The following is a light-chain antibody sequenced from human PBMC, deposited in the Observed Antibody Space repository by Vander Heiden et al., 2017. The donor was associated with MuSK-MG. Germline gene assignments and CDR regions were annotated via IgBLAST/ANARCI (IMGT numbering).Light chain of an antibody. J-gene: IGKJ4*01. CDR1: QIITSY. CDR3: LQGDRTPPT. Sequence: DIQMTQSPSSLSASVRVRVPLTCRASQIITSYLNWYQQKPGKAPKLLIYSGSSLESGVPSRFSGSGSGTDFTLNISRLQAEDFATYYCLQGDRTPPTFGRGTKVEIK. V-gene: IGKV1-39*01. CDR2: SGS.